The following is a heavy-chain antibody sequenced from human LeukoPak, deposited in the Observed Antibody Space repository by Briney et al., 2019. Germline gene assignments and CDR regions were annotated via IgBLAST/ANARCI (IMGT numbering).Heavy chain of an antibody. CDR1: GGSFSGYY. CDR3: ARFCSHPRRYYYYGMDV. CDR2: INHSGST. D-gene: IGHD2-15*01. V-gene: IGHV4-34*01. J-gene: IGHJ6*02. Sequence: SETLSLTCAVYGGSFSGYYWSWIRQPPGKGLEWIGEINHSGSTNYNPSLKSRVTISVDTSKNQFSLKLSSVTAADTAVYYCARFCSHPRRYYYYGMDVWGQGTTVTVSS.